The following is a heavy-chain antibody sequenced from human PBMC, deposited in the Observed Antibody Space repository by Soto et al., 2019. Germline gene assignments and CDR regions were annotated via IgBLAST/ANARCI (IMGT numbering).Heavy chain of an antibody. CDR3: ASQEVEPPPYHFDQ. J-gene: IGHJ4*02. CDR2: VSGSGTSI. CDR1: GLTFSGYT. D-gene: IGHD1-1*01. Sequence: PGGSLRLSCAFSGLTFSGYTMSWVRQAPGKGLEWVSSVSGSGTSIYYADSVKGRFTISRDNSKNSVYLQMDSLTAEDTAVYYCASQEVEPPPYHFDQWGQGTLVTVSS. V-gene: IGHV3-21*01.